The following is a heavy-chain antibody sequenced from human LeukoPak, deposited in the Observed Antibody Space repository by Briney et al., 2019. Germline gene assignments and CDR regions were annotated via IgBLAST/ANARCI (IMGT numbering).Heavy chain of an antibody. J-gene: IGHJ4*02. D-gene: IGHD6-13*01. CDR1: GGSFSGYY. CDR3: AREIIAAAGLDY. CDR2: IYYSGST. V-gene: IGHV4-59*01. Sequence: SETLSLTCAVYGGSFSGYYWSWIRQPPGKGLEWIGYIYYSGSTNYNPSLKSRVTISVDTSKNQFSLKLSSVTAADTAVYYCAREIIAAAGLDYWGQGTLVTVSS.